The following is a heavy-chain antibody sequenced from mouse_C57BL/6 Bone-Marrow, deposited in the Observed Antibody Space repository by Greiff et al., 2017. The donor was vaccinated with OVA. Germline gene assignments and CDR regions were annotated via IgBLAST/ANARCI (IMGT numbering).Heavy chain of an antibody. CDR1: GFSFNTYA. CDR2: IRSKSNNYAT. CDR3: VRIYYGYDEDYAMDY. Sequence: EVMLVESGGGLVQPKGSLKLSCAASGFSFNTYAMNWVRQAPGKGLEWVARIRSKSNNYATYYADSVKDRFTISRDDSESMLYLQMNNLKTEDTAMYYCVRIYYGYDEDYAMDYWGQGTSVTVSS. J-gene: IGHJ4*01. D-gene: IGHD2-2*01. V-gene: IGHV10-1*01.